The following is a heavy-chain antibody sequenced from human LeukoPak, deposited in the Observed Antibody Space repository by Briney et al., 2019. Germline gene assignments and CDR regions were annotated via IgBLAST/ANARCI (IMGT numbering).Heavy chain of an antibody. V-gene: IGHV3-7*01. CDR3: ARGGGSGWTRLFDY. CDR1: GFTFSSYW. CDR2: IKQDGSEK. J-gene: IGHJ4*02. Sequence: GGSLRLSCAASGFTFSSYWMSWVRQAPGKGLEWVANIKQDGSEKYYVDSVKGRFTISRDNAKNSLYLQMNSLRAEDTAVYYCARGGGSGWTRLFDYWGQGTLVTVSS. D-gene: IGHD6-19*01.